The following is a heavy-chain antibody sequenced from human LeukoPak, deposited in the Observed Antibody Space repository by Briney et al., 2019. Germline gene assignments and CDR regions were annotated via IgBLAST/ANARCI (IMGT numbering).Heavy chain of an antibody. CDR1: AFSLSAYN. D-gene: IGHD1-26*01. V-gene: IGHV3-21*04. CDR2: ISYTGTYI. CDR3: VRDRGTYRPIDY. J-gene: IGHJ4*02. Sequence: PGGSLRLSCAASAFSLSAYNMNWVRQAPGKGLEWVSSISYTGTYIYYADSVKVRFTISRDNAQNSLYLQMNSLRAEDTAIYYCVRDRGTYRPIDYWGQGTLVTVSS.